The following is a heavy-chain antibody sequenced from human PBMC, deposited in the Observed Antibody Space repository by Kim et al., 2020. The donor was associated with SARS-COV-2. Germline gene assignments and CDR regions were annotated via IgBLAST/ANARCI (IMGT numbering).Heavy chain of an antibody. D-gene: IGHD3-10*01. Sequence: GESLKISCKGSGYSFTSYWISWVRQMPGKGLEWMGRIDPSDSYTNYSPSFQGHVTISADKSISTAYLQWSSLKASDTAMYYCARLYVLPITMVRGGGGVYYYYYGMDVWGQGTTVTVSS. CDR1: GYSFTSYW. CDR3: ARLYVLPITMVRGGGGVYYYYYGMDV. J-gene: IGHJ6*02. V-gene: IGHV5-10-1*01. CDR2: IDPSDSYT.